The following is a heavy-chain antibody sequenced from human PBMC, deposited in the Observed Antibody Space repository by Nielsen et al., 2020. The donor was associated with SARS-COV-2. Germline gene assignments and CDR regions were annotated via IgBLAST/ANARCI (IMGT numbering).Heavy chain of an antibody. CDR3: AKAGTMVRGEDGYFDY. CDR2: ISSGGTNT. D-gene: IGHD3-10*01. J-gene: IGHJ4*02. V-gene: IGHV3-23*01. CDR1: GFTFSRYA. Sequence: GESLKISCAASGFTFSRYAMSWVRQAPGKGLEWVSAISSGGTNTYHAVSVKGRFTISRDNSKNTLYLQMNSLRAEDTAVYYCAKAGTMVRGEDGYFDYWGQGTLVTVSS.